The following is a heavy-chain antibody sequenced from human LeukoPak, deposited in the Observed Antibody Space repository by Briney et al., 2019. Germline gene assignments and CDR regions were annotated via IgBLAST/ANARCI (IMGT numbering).Heavy chain of an antibody. CDR1: GYTFTSYG. V-gene: IGHV1-18*01. CDR3: ARDGEAYYDSSGYRY. D-gene: IGHD3-22*01. CDR2: ISAYNGNT. Sequence: GASVKVSCKASGYTFTSYGISWVRQAPGQGLEWMGWISAYNGNTNYAQKLQGRVTMTTDTSTSTAYMELRSLRSDDTAVYYCARDGEAYYDSSGYRYWGQGTLVTVSS. J-gene: IGHJ4*02.